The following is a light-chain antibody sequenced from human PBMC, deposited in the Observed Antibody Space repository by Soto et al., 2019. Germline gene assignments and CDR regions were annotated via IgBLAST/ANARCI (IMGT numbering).Light chain of an antibody. CDR3: QQYNNWPPYT. V-gene: IGKV3-15*01. CDR1: QSVSSN. Sequence: EIVMTQSPATLSVSPGERATLSCRASQSVSSNLAWYQQKPGQAPRLLIYGASTRATGIPARFSGSRSGTEFTLTISSLQSEDFAGYYCQQYNNWPPYTFGPGTKLEIK. J-gene: IGKJ2*01. CDR2: GAS.